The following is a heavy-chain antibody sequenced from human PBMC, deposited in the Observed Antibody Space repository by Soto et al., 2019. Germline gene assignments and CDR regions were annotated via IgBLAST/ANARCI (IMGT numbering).Heavy chain of an antibody. CDR1: GYSFTSYW. CDR2: IDPSDSYT. CDR3: ARHSGSYPYYYGMDV. V-gene: IGHV5-10-1*01. Sequence: PGESLKISCKGSGYSFTSYWISWVRQVPGKGLEWMGRIDPSDSYTNYSPSFQGHVTISADKSISTAYLQWSSLKASDTAMYYCARHSGSYPYYYGMDVWGQGTTVTVSS. D-gene: IGHD1-26*01. J-gene: IGHJ6*02.